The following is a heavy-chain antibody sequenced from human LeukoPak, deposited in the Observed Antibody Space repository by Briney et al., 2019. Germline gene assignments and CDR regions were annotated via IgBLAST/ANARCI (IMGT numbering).Heavy chain of an antibody. CDR3: AKAYYDSSGYYSFDY. V-gene: IGHV3-23*01. Sequence: GGSLRLSCAASGFTFSSCAMSWVRQAPAKGLEWVSGISGSGASTYYADSVRGRFTISRDNSKNTLYLQMNSLRAEDTAVYYCAKAYYDSSGYYSFDYWGQGTLVTVSS. CDR2: ISGSGAST. CDR1: GFTFSSCA. D-gene: IGHD3-22*01. J-gene: IGHJ4*02.